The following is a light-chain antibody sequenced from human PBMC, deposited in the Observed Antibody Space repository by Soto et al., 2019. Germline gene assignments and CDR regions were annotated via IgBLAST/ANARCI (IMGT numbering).Light chain of an antibody. J-gene: IGKJ5*01. V-gene: IGKV3-20*01. CDR3: QQYDNWPLIT. CDR1: ERIYSAY. Sequence: EVVLTQSPGTLSLSRGERATLSCRASERIYSAYLGWYQQKPGQAPRLLIYGTSNRATGIPDRFKGSGSGTDFTLTITRLEPEDFAVYYCQQYDNWPLITFGQGTRLEIK. CDR2: GTS.